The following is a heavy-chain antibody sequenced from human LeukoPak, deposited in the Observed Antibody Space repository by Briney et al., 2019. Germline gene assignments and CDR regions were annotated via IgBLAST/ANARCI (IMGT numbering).Heavy chain of an antibody. D-gene: IGHD6-19*01. CDR2: IYSGGST. CDR1: GFTFSSNY. Sequence: GGSLRLSCAASGFTFSSNYMSWVRQAPGKGLEGVSVIYSGGSTYYAASVKGRFTISRDNSKNTLYLQMNSLRAEDTAVYYCAREWGSSGWLDYWGQGTLVTVSS. CDR3: AREWGSSGWLDY. J-gene: IGHJ4*02. V-gene: IGHV3-66*01.